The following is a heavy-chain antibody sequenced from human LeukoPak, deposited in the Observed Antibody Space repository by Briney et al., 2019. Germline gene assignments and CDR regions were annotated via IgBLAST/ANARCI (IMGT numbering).Heavy chain of an antibody. CDR2: INAGNGNT. J-gene: IGHJ3*01. CDR3: ARSNSGWDAFDV. D-gene: IGHD6-19*01. Sequence: ASVTVSCRASGYTFTSYAMHWVRQAPGQRLEWMGWINAGNGNTKYSQRFQGRVTITNDTSASTAYMELSSLRSEDTAVYYCARSNSGWDAFDVWGQGTMVTVSS. CDR1: GYTFTSYA. V-gene: IGHV1-3*01.